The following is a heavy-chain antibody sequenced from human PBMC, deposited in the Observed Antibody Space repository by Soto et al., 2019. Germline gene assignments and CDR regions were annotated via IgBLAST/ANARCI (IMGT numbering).Heavy chain of an antibody. D-gene: IGHD6-19*01. J-gene: IGHJ2*01. CDR3: AKGTEAVAWNYFDL. CDR2: ISGSGSAT. V-gene: IGHV3-23*01. Sequence: EVQLLESGGDLVQPGGSLRLSCVASGFTFSSYAMNWVRQARGKGLEWVSTISGSGSATYYADSVKGRFSISRDNTKTSLFLQMNSLRGEYTAVYYCAKGTEAVAWNYFDLWGLGTLVTVSS. CDR1: GFTFSSYA.